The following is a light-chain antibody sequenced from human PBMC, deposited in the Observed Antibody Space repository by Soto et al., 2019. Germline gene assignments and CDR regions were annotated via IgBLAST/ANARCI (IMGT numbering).Light chain of an antibody. CDR2: TAS. CDR1: QSMDSW. V-gene: IGKV1-5*03. Sequence: DIQMTQSPSTLSASLGDSVTITCRASQSMDSWLAWYQHKPGKAPKLLIFTASTLETGVPSRFSGSGSETEFTLTISSLQPDDSATYYCQPYNSYSRTFGQGTKVEIK. CDR3: QPYNSYSRT. J-gene: IGKJ1*01.